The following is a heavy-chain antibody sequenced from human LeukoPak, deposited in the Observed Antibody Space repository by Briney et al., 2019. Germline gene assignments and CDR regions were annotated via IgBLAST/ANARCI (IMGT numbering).Heavy chain of an antibody. D-gene: IGHD1-26*01. J-gene: IGHJ5*02. CDR1: GYTLTSYY. CDR2: MNPNSGNT. Sequence: GASVKVSCKASGYTLTSYYMHWVRQATGQGLEWMGWMNPNSGNTGYAQKFQGRVTMTRNTSISTAYMELSSLRSEDTAVYYCARARGSYGRNWFDPWGQGTLVTVSS. V-gene: IGHV1-8*02. CDR3: ARARGSYGRNWFDP.